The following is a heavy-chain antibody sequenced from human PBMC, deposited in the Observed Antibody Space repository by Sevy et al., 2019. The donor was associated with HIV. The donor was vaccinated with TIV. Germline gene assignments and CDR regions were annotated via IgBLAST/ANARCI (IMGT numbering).Heavy chain of an antibody. J-gene: IGHJ4*02. CDR3: ARVQGVAATGWTPFDS. CDR1: GFTFSAYN. V-gene: IGHV3-48*04. D-gene: IGHD3-9*01. Sequence: GGSLRLSCAASGFTFSAYNMNWVRQAPGKGLEWISYISTTSRTIYYADSVKGRFTVSRDNAKNSLDLLMRSLGTDDTAIYYCARVQGVAATGWTPFDSWVQGALVTVSS. CDR2: ISTTSRTI.